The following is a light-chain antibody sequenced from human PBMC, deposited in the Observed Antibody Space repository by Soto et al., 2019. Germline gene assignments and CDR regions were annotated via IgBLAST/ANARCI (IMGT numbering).Light chain of an antibody. V-gene: IGKV3D-7*01. J-gene: IGKJ1*01. CDR1: QSVSSSY. Sequence: SPGTLSLSPGERATLSCRASQSVSSSYLAWYQQKPGQAPRLLIYGASSRATGIPDRFSGSGSGTDFTLTISSLQPEDFATYYCLQDYNYPWTFGQGTKVDI. CDR3: LQDYNYPWT. CDR2: GAS.